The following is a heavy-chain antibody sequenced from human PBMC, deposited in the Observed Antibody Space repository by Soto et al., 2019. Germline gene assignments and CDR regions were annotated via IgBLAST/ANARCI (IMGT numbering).Heavy chain of an antibody. CDR2: ISSSSSTI. CDR1: GFTFSSYS. V-gene: IGHV3-48*01. Sequence: PGGSLRLCCAASGFTFSSYSMNWVRQATGKGLEWVSYISSSSSTIYYADSVKGRFTISRDNAKNSLYLQMNSLRAEDTAVYYCARDSPLSSSWYYYFDYWGQGTLVTVSS. D-gene: IGHD6-13*01. CDR3: ARDSPLSSSWYYYFDY. J-gene: IGHJ4*02.